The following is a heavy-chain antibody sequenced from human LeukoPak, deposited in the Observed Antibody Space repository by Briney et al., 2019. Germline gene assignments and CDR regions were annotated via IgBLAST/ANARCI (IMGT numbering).Heavy chain of an antibody. J-gene: IGHJ6*03. Sequence: SETLSLTCAVYGGSFSAYYWSWIRQPPGKGLEWIGEINHSGSTNYNPSLKSRVTISVDTTKNQFSLKLSSVTAADTAVYYCARAEKSSHYFIRSKYYLDVWGKGTTVTVSS. CDR3: ARAEKSSHYFIRSKYYLDV. V-gene: IGHV4-34*01. D-gene: IGHD2/OR15-2a*01. CDR2: INHSGST. CDR1: GGSFSAYY.